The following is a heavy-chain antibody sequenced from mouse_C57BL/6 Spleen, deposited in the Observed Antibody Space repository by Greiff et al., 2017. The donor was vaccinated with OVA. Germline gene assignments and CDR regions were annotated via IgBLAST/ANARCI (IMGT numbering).Heavy chain of an antibody. D-gene: IGHD1-1*01. CDR3: APHYGSSYNYAMDY. V-gene: IGHV2-5*01. J-gene: IGHJ4*01. Sequence: QVQLQQSGPGLVQPSQSLSITCTVSGFSLTSYGVHWVRQSPGKGLEWLGVIWRGGSTDYNAAFMSRLSITKDKSKSQVFFKMNSLQADDTDIYYCAPHYGSSYNYAMDYWGQGTSVTVSS. CDR2: IWRGGST. CDR1: GFSLTSYG.